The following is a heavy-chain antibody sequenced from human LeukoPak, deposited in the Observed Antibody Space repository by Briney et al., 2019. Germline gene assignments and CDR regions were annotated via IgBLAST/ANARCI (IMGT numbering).Heavy chain of an antibody. J-gene: IGHJ3*02. V-gene: IGHV3-7*04. CDR1: KFTFSSSW. CDR3: ARDLYNNFFGAFDI. CDR2: IKRDGSEE. Sequence: PGGSLRLSCVASKFTFSSSWMSWVRQAPGKGLEWVANIKRDGSEEYYVDSVKGRFTISRDNAKTSLYLQMNSLRAEDTAVYYCARDLYNNFFGAFDIWGQGTMVTVSS. D-gene: IGHD1-1*01.